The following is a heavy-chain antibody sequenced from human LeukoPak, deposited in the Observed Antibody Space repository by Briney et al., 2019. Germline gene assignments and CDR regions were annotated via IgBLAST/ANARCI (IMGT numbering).Heavy chain of an antibody. CDR3: ARDLRIDSSGYIPPYYFDY. D-gene: IGHD3-22*01. CDR1: GFTFSDYY. V-gene: IGHV3-11*01. CDR2: ISSSGSTI. Sequence: GGSLRLSCAASGFTFSDYYMSWIRQAPGKGLEWVSYISSSGSTIYYADSVKGRFTISRDNAMNTLYLQMNSLRAEDTAVYYCARDLRIDSSGYIPPYYFDYWGQGTLVTVSS. J-gene: IGHJ4*02.